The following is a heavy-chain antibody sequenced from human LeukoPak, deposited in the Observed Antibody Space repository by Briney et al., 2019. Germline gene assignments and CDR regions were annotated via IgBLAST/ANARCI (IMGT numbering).Heavy chain of an antibody. CDR2: ISGSGGST. V-gene: IGHV3-23*01. J-gene: IGHJ4*02. Sequence: GGSLRLSCAASGFTFSSYAMSWVRQAPGKGLEWVSAISGSGGSTYYADSVNGRFTISRDNSNNTLYLQMNSLRAEDTAVYYCANGDLWSYYKPYYFDYWGQGTLVTVSS. D-gene: IGHD1-26*01. CDR3: ANGDLWSYYKPYYFDY. CDR1: GFTFSSYA.